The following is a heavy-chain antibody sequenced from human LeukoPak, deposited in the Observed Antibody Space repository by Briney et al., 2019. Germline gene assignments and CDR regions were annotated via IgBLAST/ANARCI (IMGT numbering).Heavy chain of an antibody. CDR2: ISYDGSNK. CDR3: ARDRDTTEPLYGMDV. CDR1: GFTFSSYA. D-gene: IGHD1-14*01. Sequence: GGSLRLSCAASGFTFSSYAMHWVRQAPGKGLEWVAVISYDGSNKYYADSVKGRFTISRDNSKNTLYLQMNSLRAEDTAVYYCARDRDTTEPLYGMDVWGQGTTVTVSS. V-gene: IGHV3-30*04. J-gene: IGHJ6*02.